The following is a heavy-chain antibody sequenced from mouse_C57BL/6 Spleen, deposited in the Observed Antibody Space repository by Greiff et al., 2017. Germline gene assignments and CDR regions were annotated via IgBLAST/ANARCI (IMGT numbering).Heavy chain of an antibody. D-gene: IGHD1-1*01. Sequence: EVHLVESGGGLVKPGGSLKLSCAASGFTFSSYTMSWVRQTPEKRLEWVATISGGGGNTYYPDSVKGRFTISRDNAKNTLYLQMSSLRSEDTALYYCASLRGAMDYWGQGTSVTVSS. CDR2: ISGGGGNT. V-gene: IGHV5-9*01. J-gene: IGHJ4*01. CDR3: ASLRGAMDY. CDR1: GFTFSSYT.